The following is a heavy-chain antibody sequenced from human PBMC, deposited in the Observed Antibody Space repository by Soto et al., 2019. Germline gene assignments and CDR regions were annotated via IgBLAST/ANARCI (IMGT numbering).Heavy chain of an antibody. Sequence: PSETLSLTCAVYGGSFSGYYWSWIRQPPGKGLEWIGEINHSGSTNYNPSLKSRVTISVDTSKNQFSLKLSSVTAADTAVYYCARGRPPVRRSGEYYYYMDVWGKGTTVTVSS. CDR1: GGSFSGYY. CDR2: INHSGST. J-gene: IGHJ6*03. V-gene: IGHV4-34*01. CDR3: ARGRPPVRRSGEYYYYMDV. D-gene: IGHD3-3*01.